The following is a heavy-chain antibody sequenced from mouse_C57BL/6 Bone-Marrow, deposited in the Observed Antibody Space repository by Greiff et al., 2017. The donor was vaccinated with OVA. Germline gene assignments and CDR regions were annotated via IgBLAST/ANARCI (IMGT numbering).Heavy chain of an antibody. Sequence: VKLVESGPGLVAPSQSLSITCTVSGFSLTSYGVDWVRQSPGKGLEWLGVIWGVGSTNYNSALKSRLSISKDNSKSQVFLKMNSLQTDDTAMYYCASDRDAMDYWGQGTSVTVSS. V-gene: IGHV2-6*01. J-gene: IGHJ4*01. CDR1: GFSLTSYG. CDR2: IWGVGST. CDR3: ASDRDAMDY. D-gene: IGHD3-3*01.